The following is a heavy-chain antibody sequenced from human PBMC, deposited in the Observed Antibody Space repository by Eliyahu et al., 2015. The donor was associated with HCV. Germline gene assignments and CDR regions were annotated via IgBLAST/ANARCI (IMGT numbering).Heavy chain of an antibody. Sequence: QLQLQESGPGLVKPSETLSLTCTVSGGSIXSXSYYWGWIRQPPGKGLEWIGSIYYSGSTYYNPSLKSRVTISVDTSKNQFSLKLSSVTAADTAVYYCARQQVAGRTYNWFDPWGQGTLVTVSS. D-gene: IGHD6-19*01. CDR2: IYYSGST. V-gene: IGHV4-39*01. CDR3: ARQQVAGRTYNWFDP. CDR1: GGSIXSXSYY. J-gene: IGHJ5*02.